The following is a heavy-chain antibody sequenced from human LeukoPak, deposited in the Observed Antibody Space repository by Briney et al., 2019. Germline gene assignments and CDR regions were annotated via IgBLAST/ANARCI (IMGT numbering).Heavy chain of an antibody. J-gene: IGHJ3*02. CDR1: GFTFDDYA. CDR2: ISWNSGSI. CDR3: AKDVLRYLPPDAFDI. D-gene: IGHD3-9*01. V-gene: IGHV3-9*01. Sequence: TGRSLRLSCAASGFTFDDYAMHWVRQAPGKGLKWVSGISWNSGSIGYADSVKGRFTISRDNAKNSLYLQMNSLRAEDTALYYCAKDVLRYLPPDAFDIWGQGTMVTVSS.